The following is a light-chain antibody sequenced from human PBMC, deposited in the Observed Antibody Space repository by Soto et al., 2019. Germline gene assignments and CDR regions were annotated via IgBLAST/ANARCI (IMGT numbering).Light chain of an antibody. V-gene: IGKV3-20*01. J-gene: IGKJ4*01. CDR2: GAS. Sequence: EIVMTQSPATLPVSPGERATLSCKTSQRVGSSYLAWYQHKPDQAPRLLIYGASSRATGIPDRFSGSGSGTDFTLTSSRLEPEDFAVYYCQQYGSSPLTFGGGTKVDIK. CDR1: QRVGSSY. CDR3: QQYGSSPLT.